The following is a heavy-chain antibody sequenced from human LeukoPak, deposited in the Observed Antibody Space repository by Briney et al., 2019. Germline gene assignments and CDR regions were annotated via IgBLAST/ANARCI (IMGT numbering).Heavy chain of an antibody. Sequence: SETLSLTCTVSGGSISSSSYYWGWIRQPPGKGLEWIGSIYYSGSTYYNPSLKSRVTISVDTSKNQFSLKLSSVTAADTAVYYCAGRPQYSSSSGAFDIWGQGTMVTVSS. CDR2: IYYSGST. V-gene: IGHV4-39*07. CDR3: AGRPQYSSSSGAFDI. D-gene: IGHD6-6*01. J-gene: IGHJ3*02. CDR1: GGSISSSSYY.